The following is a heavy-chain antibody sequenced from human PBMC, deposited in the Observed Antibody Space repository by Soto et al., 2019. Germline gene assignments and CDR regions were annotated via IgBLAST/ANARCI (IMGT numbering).Heavy chain of an antibody. Sequence: ASVKVSCKASGYTFTGYYMHWVRQAPGQGLEWMGWINPNSGGTNYAQKFQGRVTMTRDTSISTAYMELGRLRSDDTAVYYCARWAVGYYYGMDVWGQGTTVTVSS. CDR1: GYTFTGYY. V-gene: IGHV1-2*02. CDR2: INPNSGGT. CDR3: ARWAVGYYYGMDV. J-gene: IGHJ6*02.